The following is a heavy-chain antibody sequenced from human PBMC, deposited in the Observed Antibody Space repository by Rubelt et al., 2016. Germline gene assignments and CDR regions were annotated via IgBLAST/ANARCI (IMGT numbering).Heavy chain of an antibody. V-gene: IGHV3-43*01. J-gene: IGHJ6*02. D-gene: IGHD6-13*01. Sequence: EVQLVESGGVVVQPGGSLRLSCAASGFTFADYTMHWVRQAPGKGLEWVSLISWDGGSTYYADSVKGRFTISRDNSKNSLYLQMNSLRTEESALYYCAKDNAAARTADYYYYGMDVWGQGTTVTVSS. CDR3: AKDNAAARTADYYYYGMDV. CDR2: ISWDGGST. CDR1: GFTFADYT.